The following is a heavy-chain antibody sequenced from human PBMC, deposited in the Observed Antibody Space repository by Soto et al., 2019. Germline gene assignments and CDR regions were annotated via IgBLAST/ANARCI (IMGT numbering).Heavy chain of an antibody. Sequence: SETLSLTCAVYGASLSDNYCNWLRQPPGKGLEWIGEINHSGNTNYNPSLRSRVTISIDTSKNQLSLNLRSVSAADTAVYYCARGRGELDDWGQGTQVTVSS. CDR3: ARGRGELDD. V-gene: IGHV4-34*01. CDR2: INHSGNT. CDR1: GASLSDNY. J-gene: IGHJ4*02. D-gene: IGHD3-16*01.